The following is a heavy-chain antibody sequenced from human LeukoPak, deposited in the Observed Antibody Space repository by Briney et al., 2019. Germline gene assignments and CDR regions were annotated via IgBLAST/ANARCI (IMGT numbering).Heavy chain of an antibody. Sequence: ASVKVSCKASGYTFTSYDINWVRQATGQGLEWMGWMNPNSGGTNYAQKFQGRVTMTRDTSISTAYMELSRLRSDDTAVYYCASWANTFDYWGQGTLVTVSS. J-gene: IGHJ4*02. CDR2: MNPNSGGT. CDR1: GYTFTSYD. D-gene: IGHD1/OR15-1a*01. V-gene: IGHV1-2*02. CDR3: ASWANTFDY.